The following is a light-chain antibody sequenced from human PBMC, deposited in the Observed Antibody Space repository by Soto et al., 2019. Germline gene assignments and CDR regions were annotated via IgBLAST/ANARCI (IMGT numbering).Light chain of an antibody. CDR2: GTS. CDR1: QNVGRN. Sequence: EIVMTQSPDTLSVSPGERATLSCRASQNVGRNVAWYQQRPGHAPRLLIHGTSTRAADITARFSGSVSGTEFTLTIDSLQPEDFVIYYCQQYNNWPPMSNCGQGTKLEMK. V-gene: IGKV3-15*01. CDR3: QQYNNWPPMSN. J-gene: IGKJ2*01.